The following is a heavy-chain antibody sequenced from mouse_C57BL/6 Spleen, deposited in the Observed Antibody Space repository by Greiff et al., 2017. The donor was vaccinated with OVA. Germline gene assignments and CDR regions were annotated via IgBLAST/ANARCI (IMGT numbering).Heavy chain of an antibody. V-gene: IGHV5-4*01. CDR1: GFTFSSYA. J-gene: IGHJ2*01. CDR3: ARESKGYYFDC. CDR2: ISDGGSYT. Sequence: EVNLVESGGGLVKPGGSLKLSCAASGFTFSSYAMSWVRQTPEKRLEWVATISDGGSYTYYPDNVKGRFTISRDNAKNNLYLQMSHLKSEDTAMYYCARESKGYYFDCWGQGTTLTVSS.